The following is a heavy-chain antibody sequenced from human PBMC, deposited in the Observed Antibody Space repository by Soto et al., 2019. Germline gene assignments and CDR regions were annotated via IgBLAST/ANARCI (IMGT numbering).Heavy chain of an antibody. Sequence: ASVKVSCKASGYTFSAYSLDWVRQAPGQGLEWMGRINPNSGATTFAPKFQGRVSMTRDTSLSTAYLEMLSLSSDDTAVYYCARLWLQLWQPTSESGDSWGQGTLVTVYS. CDR1: GYTFSAYS. CDR3: ARLWLQLWQPTSESGDS. CDR2: INPNSGAT. J-gene: IGHJ4*02. V-gene: IGHV1-2*06. D-gene: IGHD6-19*01.